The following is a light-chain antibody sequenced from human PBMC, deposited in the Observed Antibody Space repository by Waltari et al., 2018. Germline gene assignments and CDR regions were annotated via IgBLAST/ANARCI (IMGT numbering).Light chain of an antibody. CDR3: QQYNSYSYT. CDR1: QSISSW. V-gene: IGKV1-5*03. CDR2: KAS. Sequence: DIQMTQSPSTLSASVGDRDTIPCRASQSISSWLAWYQQQPGKAPTLLIYKASSLASGVPSRFSGSGSGTEFTLTISSLQPDDFATYYCQQYNSYSYTFGQGTKLEIK. J-gene: IGKJ2*01.